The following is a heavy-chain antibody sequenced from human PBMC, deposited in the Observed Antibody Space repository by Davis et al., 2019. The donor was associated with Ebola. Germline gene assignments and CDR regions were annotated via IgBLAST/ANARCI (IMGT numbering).Heavy chain of an antibody. CDR3: AREYYYDSSGYYYFDY. D-gene: IGHD3-22*01. Sequence: GESLKISCAASGFTFSSYAMHWVRQAPGKGLEWVAVISYDGSNKYYADSVKGRFTISRDNSKNTLYLQMNSLRAEDTAVYYCAREYYYDSSGYYYFDYWGQGTLVTVSS. J-gene: IGHJ4*02. CDR1: GFTFSSYA. V-gene: IGHV3-30-3*01. CDR2: ISYDGSNK.